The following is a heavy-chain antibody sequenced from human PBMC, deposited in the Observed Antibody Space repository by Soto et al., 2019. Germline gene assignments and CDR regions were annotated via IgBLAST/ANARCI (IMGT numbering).Heavy chain of an antibody. CDR2: INHSGST. Sequence: QVQLQQWGAGLLKPSETLSLTCAVYGGSFSGYYWSWIRQPPGKGLEWIGEINHSGSTNYNPSLKSRVTISLDTSKNQISLKLSSVTAADTAVYYSARGRRPSSGYSGYCIDVWGQGTTVTVSS. V-gene: IGHV4-34*01. CDR3: ARGRRPSSGYSGYCIDV. CDR1: GGSFSGYY. J-gene: IGHJ6*02. D-gene: IGHD3-22*01.